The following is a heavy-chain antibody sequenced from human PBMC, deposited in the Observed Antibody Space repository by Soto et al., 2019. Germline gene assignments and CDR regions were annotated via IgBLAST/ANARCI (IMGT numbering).Heavy chain of an antibody. D-gene: IGHD4-17*01. Sequence: QVQLVQSGAEVKKPGSSVKVSCKASGGTFSSYTISWVRQAPGQGLEWMGRIIPILGIANYAQKFQGRVTITADKSTSTAYMELSSLRSEDTAVYYCASGGCDGDQPGYWGQGTLVTVSS. CDR1: GGTFSSYT. J-gene: IGHJ4*02. CDR3: ASGGCDGDQPGY. V-gene: IGHV1-69*02. CDR2: IIPILGIA.